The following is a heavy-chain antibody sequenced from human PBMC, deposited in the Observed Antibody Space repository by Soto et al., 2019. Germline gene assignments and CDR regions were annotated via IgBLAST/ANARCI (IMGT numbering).Heavy chain of an antibody. V-gene: IGHV4-31*03. CDR3: XXXXVXSGYDFFDY. CDR2: IYYSGST. CDR1: GGSISSGGYY. D-gene: IGHD5-12*01. J-gene: IGHJ4*02. Sequence: QVQLQESGPGLVKPSQTLSLTCTVSGGSISSGGYYWSXIRQHPGKGLEWIGYIYYSGSTYYNPSLKSRVTISVDTSKNXXXLXLSSVTAAXTXXXXXXXXXVXSGYDFFDYWGQGTLVTVSS.